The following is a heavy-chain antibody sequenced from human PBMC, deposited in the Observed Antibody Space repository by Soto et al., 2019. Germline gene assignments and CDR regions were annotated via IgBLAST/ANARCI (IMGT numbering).Heavy chain of an antibody. CDR2: ISGSGGST. Sequence: EVQLLESGGGLVQPGGSLRLSCAASGCTCSSYAMSWVRQAPGKGLEWVSAISGSGGSTYYADSVKGRFTISRDNSKNTLYLQMNSLRAEDTAVYYCAKALFYYDFWSGYEYYMDVWGKGTTVPVSS. J-gene: IGHJ6*03. D-gene: IGHD3-3*01. CDR3: AKALFYYDFWSGYEYYMDV. V-gene: IGHV3-23*01. CDR1: GCTCSSYA.